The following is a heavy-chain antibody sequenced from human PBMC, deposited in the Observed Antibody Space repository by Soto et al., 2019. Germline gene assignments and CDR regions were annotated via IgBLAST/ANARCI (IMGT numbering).Heavy chain of an antibody. Sequence: SETLSLTCTVSGGSISSSSYYWGWMRQPPGKGLEWIGSIYYSGSTYYNPSLKSRVTISVDTSKNQFSLKLSSVTAADTAVYYCARLITYDLWSGYYTAHYYYYGMDVWGQGTTVTVSS. D-gene: IGHD3-3*01. CDR3: ARLITYDLWSGYYTAHYYYYGMDV. CDR2: IYYSGST. V-gene: IGHV4-39*01. CDR1: GGSISSSSYY. J-gene: IGHJ6*02.